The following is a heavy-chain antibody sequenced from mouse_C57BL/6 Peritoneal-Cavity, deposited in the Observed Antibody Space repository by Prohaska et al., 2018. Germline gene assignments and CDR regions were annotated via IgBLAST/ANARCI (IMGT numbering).Heavy chain of an antibody. V-gene: IGHV1-61*01. CDR2: IYPSDSET. Sequence: RPGSSVKLSCKASGYTFTSYWTDWVTQRPGQGLEWLGNIYPSDSETHYNQKFKDKATSTEDTTSSIAVLQLSSLTSEDSAVYYCARDYDFDYWGQGTTLSVSS. CDR3: ARDYDFDY. D-gene: IGHD1-1*01. CDR1: GYTFTSYW. J-gene: IGHJ2*01.